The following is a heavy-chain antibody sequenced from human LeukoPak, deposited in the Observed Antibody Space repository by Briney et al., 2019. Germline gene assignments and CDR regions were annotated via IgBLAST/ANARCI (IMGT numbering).Heavy chain of an antibody. CDR2: IYHSGST. CDR3: ARGHYDILTGYYAPFDY. V-gene: IGHV4-34*01. CDR1: GGSFSGYY. Sequence: SETLSLTCAVYGGSFSGYYWSWIRQPPGQGLEWIGEIYHSGSTNYNPSLKSRVTISVDKSKNQFSLKLSSVTAADTAVYYCARGHYDILTGYYAPFDYWGQGTLVTVSS. D-gene: IGHD3-9*01. J-gene: IGHJ4*02.